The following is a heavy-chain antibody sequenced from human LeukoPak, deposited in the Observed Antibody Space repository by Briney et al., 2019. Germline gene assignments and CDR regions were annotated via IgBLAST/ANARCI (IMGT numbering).Heavy chain of an antibody. V-gene: IGHV4-59*08. J-gene: IGHJ4*02. CDR3: ARQGSGWYYFDY. CDR1: GGSISSHY. Sequence: SETLSLTCTVSGGSISSHYWSGIRQPPGKGLEWIGYIYYSGSTNYNPSLNSRATMSVDTSKHQFSLKLNFVTAADTAVYYCARQGSGWYYFDYWGQGTVVTVSS. CDR2: IYYSGST. D-gene: IGHD6-19*01.